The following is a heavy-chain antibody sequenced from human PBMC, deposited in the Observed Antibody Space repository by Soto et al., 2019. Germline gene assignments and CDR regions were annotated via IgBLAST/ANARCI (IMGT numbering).Heavy chain of an antibody. CDR2: IYSGGST. D-gene: IGHD5-12*01. J-gene: IGHJ4*02. V-gene: IGHV3-53*01. Sequence: GGSLRLSCAASGFTVSSNYMSWVRQAPGKGLEWVSVIYSGGSTYYADSVKGRFTISRDNSKNTLYLQMNSLRAEDTAVYYCAFYPGRDGYNDGFDYWGQGTLVTVSS. CDR1: GFTVSSNY. CDR3: AFYPGRDGYNDGFDY.